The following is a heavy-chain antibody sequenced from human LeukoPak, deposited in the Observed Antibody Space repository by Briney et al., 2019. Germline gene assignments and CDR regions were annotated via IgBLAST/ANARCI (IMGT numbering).Heavy chain of an antibody. J-gene: IGHJ4*02. Sequence: GGSLRLSCVDSGFIFSAYWMAWVRQAPGKGPEWAANINEDGGEERYVDSVRGRFTISRDNSKSTLYLQMNSLRAEDTAVYYCVTTKDVDYWGQGTLVTVSS. CDR1: GFIFSAYW. D-gene: IGHD1-1*01. V-gene: IGHV3-7*01. CDR2: INEDGGEE. CDR3: VTTKDVDY.